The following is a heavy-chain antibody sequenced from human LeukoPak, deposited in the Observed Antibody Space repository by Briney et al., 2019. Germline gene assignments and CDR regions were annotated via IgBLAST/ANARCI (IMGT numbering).Heavy chain of an antibody. CDR2: IYYSGST. Sequence: SETLSLTCTVSGGSISSYYWSWIRQPPGKGLEWIGYIYYSGSTNYNPSLKSRVTISVDTSKNQFSLKLSSVTAADTAVYHCARDLRDSSGYYLDYWGQGTLVTVSS. CDR1: GGSISSYY. V-gene: IGHV4-59*01. J-gene: IGHJ4*02. CDR3: ARDLRDSSGYYLDY. D-gene: IGHD3-22*01.